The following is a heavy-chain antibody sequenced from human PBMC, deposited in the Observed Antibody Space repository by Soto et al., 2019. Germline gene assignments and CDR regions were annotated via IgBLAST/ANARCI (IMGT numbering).Heavy chain of an antibody. Sequence: ASVKVSCKASGYTLTGYYMHWVRQAPGQGLEWMGWINPNSGGTNYAQKFQGRVTMTRDTSISTAYMELSRLRSDDTAVYYCARPIGYCSSTSCYPGNNWFDPWGQGTLVTVSS. CDR3: ARPIGYCSSTSCYPGNNWFDP. D-gene: IGHD2-2*01. CDR2: INPNSGGT. J-gene: IGHJ5*02. V-gene: IGHV1-2*02. CDR1: GYTLTGYY.